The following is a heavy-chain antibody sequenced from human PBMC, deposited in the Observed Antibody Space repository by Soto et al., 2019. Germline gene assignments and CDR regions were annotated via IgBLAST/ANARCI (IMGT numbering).Heavy chain of an antibody. CDR3: ARQSSGWYNWFDP. Sequence: SETLSLTCTVSGGSISSSSYYWGWLRQPPGKGLEWIGSIYYSGSIYYNPSLKSRVTISVDTSKNQFSLKLSSVTAAETAVYYCARQSSGWYNWFDPWGQGTLVTVSS. V-gene: IGHV4-39*01. CDR1: GGSISSSSYY. CDR2: IYYSGSI. J-gene: IGHJ5*02. D-gene: IGHD6-19*01.